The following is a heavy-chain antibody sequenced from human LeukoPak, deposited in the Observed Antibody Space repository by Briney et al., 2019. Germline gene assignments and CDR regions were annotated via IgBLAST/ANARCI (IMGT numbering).Heavy chain of an antibody. CDR2: INPSGGST. D-gene: IGHD3-22*01. J-gene: IGHJ4*02. V-gene: IGHV1-46*01. CDR3: ASGYSPWYFDY. CDR1: GYTFTSHY. Sequence: GASVKVSCKASGYTFTSHYMHWVRQAPGQGLEWMGIINPSGGSTSYAQKFQGRVTMTRDTSTSTVYMELSSLRSEDTAVYYCASGYSPWYFDYWGQGTLVTVSS.